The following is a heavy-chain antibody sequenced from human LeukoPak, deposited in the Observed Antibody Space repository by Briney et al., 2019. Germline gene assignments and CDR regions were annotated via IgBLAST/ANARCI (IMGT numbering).Heavy chain of an antibody. V-gene: IGHV1-18*01. CDR3: ARADIIVVAAAAHVGSAFEY. J-gene: IGHJ4*02. CDR2: ISAYKGDT. D-gene: IGHD2-15*01. Sequence: ASLKVSCKTSGYTFTSYGISWLRQAPGQGLEWMGWISAYKGDTDYAQKFQGRLTVTRDTSTSTAYMELQSLTSDDTAVYYCARADIIVVAAAAHVGSAFEYWGQGALITVS. CDR1: GYTFTSYG.